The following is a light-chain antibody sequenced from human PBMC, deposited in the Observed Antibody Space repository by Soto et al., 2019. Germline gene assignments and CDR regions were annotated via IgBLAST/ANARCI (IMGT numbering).Light chain of an antibody. J-gene: IGKJ1*01. CDR1: QSVSSN. V-gene: IGKV3-15*01. CDR3: QQHDNWPRT. CDR2: GAS. Sequence: EIVLTQSPATLSLYPGERATLSCRASQSVSSNLAWYQQKPCQAPRLLIYGASTRATGIPARFSGSGSGTEFTLTINSLQSEDFAVYYCQQHDNWPRTFGQGTKV.